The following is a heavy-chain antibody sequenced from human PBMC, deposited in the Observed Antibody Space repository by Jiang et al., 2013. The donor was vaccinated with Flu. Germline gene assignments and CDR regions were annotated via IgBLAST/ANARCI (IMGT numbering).Heavy chain of an antibody. CDR3: ARVQRGYSYGDL. J-gene: IGHJ6*02. CDR2: ISAYNGNT. V-gene: IGHV1-18*01. D-gene: IGHD5-18*01. Sequence: SCKASGYTFTSYGISWVRQAPGQGLEWMGWISAYNGNTNYAQKLQGRVTMTTDTSTSTAYMELRSLRSDDTAVYYCARVQRGYSYGDLWGQGTTVTVSS. CDR1: GYTFTSYG.